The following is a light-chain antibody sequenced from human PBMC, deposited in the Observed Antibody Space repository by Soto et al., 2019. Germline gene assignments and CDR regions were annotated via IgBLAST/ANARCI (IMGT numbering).Light chain of an antibody. CDR1: SSDVGGYNY. CDR3: SSYAGSNNLV. CDR2: EVS. Sequence: QSALTQPPSASGSPGLSVTISCTGTSSDVGGYNYVSWYQQHPGKAPKLMIYEVSKRPSGVPDRFSGSKSGNTASLTVSGLQAEDEADYYCSSYAGSNNLVFGGGTKLTV. V-gene: IGLV2-8*01. J-gene: IGLJ2*01.